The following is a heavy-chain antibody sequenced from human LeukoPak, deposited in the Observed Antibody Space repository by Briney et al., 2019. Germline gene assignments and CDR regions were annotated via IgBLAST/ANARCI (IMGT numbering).Heavy chain of an antibody. Sequence: GGSLRLSCAASGFTFSSYSMNWVRQAPGKGLEWVSYISSSSSTIYYADSVKGRFTISRDNAKNSLYLQMNSLRAEDTAVYYCARETVHIVVVTAPGAFDIWGQGTMVTVSS. J-gene: IGHJ3*02. CDR1: GFTFSSYS. D-gene: IGHD2-21*02. V-gene: IGHV3-48*04. CDR3: ARETVHIVVVTAPGAFDI. CDR2: ISSSSSTI.